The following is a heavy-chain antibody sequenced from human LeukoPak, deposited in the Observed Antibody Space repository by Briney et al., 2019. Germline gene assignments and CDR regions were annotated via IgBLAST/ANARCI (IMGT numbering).Heavy chain of an antibody. D-gene: IGHD6-13*01. Sequence: GASVKVSCKASGYTFTSYDINWVRQATGQGLEWMGWMYPNSGNTGYAQKFQGRVTMTRNTSISTAYMELSSLRSEDTAVYYCARAASYSSSGKTRKNYYFDYWGQGTLVTVSS. CDR2: MYPNSGNT. J-gene: IGHJ4*02. V-gene: IGHV1-8*01. CDR3: ARAASYSSSGKTRKNYYFDY. CDR1: GYTFTSYD.